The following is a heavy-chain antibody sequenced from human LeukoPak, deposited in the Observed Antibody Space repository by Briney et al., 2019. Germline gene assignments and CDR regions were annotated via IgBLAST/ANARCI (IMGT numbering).Heavy chain of an antibody. D-gene: IGHD1-1*01. V-gene: IGHV1-2*02. CDR1: GYTFTGYY. CDR3: ARDPQGAGTTLALPYYYYYMDV. CDR2: INPNSGGT. J-gene: IGHJ6*03. Sequence: GASVKVSCKASGYTFTGYYMHWVRQAPGQGLEWMGWINPNSGGTNYAQKFQGRVTMTRDTSISTAYMELSRLRSDDTAVYYCARDPQGAGTTLALPYYYYYMDVWGKGTTVTVSS.